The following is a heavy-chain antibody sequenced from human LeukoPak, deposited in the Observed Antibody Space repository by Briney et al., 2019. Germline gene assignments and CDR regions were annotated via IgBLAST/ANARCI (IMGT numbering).Heavy chain of an antibody. Sequence: GGSLRLSCAASGFTFSSYAMSCVRQAPGKGLEWVSAISGSGGSTYYADSVKGRFTISRDNSKNTLYLQMNSLRAEDTAVYYCAKTAAAGTKGIDAFDIWGQGTMVTVSS. D-gene: IGHD6-13*01. J-gene: IGHJ3*02. CDR1: GFTFSSYA. CDR3: AKTAAAGTKGIDAFDI. CDR2: ISGSGGST. V-gene: IGHV3-23*01.